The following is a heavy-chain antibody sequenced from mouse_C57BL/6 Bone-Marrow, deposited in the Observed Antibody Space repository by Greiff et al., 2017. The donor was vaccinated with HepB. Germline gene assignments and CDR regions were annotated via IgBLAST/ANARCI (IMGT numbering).Heavy chain of an antibody. D-gene: IGHD2-3*01. CDR2: IWTGGGT. CDR1: GFSLTSYA. V-gene: IGHV2-9-1*01. CDR3: ASGWLLRYWYFDV. J-gene: IGHJ1*03. Sequence: VNVVESGPGLVAPSQSLSITCTVSGFSLTSYALSWVRQPPGKGLEWLGVIWTGGGTNYNSALKSRLSISKDNSKSQVFLKMNSLQTDDTARYYCASGWLLRYWYFDVWGTGTTVTVSS.